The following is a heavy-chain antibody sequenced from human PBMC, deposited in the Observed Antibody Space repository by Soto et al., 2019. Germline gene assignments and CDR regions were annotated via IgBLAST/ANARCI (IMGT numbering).Heavy chain of an antibody. Sequence: QVQLVESGGGVVQPGRSLRLSCAASGFTFTSYDMHWVRQAPGKGLEWVAVISNDGSNYYYADSVRVRFTISRDNTKNTLFLQMSSLRGEDSGVYYCARGTTLAIFDYGMDVWGQGTTVTVSS. CDR3: ARGTTLAIFDYGMDV. J-gene: IGHJ6*02. CDR2: ISNDGSNY. CDR1: GFTFTSYD. D-gene: IGHD3-3*01. V-gene: IGHV3-30-3*01.